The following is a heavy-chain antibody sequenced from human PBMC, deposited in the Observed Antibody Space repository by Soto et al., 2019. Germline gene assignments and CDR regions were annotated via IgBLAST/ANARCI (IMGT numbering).Heavy chain of an antibody. CDR3: ASETNYDILTGLQT. J-gene: IGHJ4*02. D-gene: IGHD3-9*01. CDR2: ISYDGSNK. CDR1: GFTFSSYA. V-gene: IGHV3-30-3*01. Sequence: GGSLRLSCAASGFTFSSYAMHWVRQAPGKGLEWVAVISYDGSNKYYADSVKGRFTISRDNSKNTLYLQMNSLRAEDTAVYYYASETNYDILTGLQTWGQGTLVTVSS.